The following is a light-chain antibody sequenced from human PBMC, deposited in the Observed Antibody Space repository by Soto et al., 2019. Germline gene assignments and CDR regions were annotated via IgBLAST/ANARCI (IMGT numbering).Light chain of an antibody. Sequence: QSALTQPRSASGSPGQSVTISCTGTSSDVGAYIFVSWYQQHPGKAPKLMVYDVNRRPPGVPDRFFGSKSGNTASLTVSGLQAEEEADYYCVSFAGGTYVFGTGTKVTV. CDR1: SSDVGAYIF. CDR2: DVN. V-gene: IGLV2-8*01. J-gene: IGLJ1*01. CDR3: VSFAGGTYV.